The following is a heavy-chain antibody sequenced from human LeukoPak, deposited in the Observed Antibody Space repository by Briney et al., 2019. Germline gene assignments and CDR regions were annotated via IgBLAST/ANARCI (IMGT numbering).Heavy chain of an antibody. CDR2: TYYGGST. CDR1: GGSIISGGYY. D-gene: IGHD3-9*01. J-gene: IGHJ4*02. Sequence: SETLSLTCTVSGGSIISGGYYWSWIRQHPGKGLEWIGYTYYGGSTYYNPSLKSRVTVSADTSKNQFSLKLRSVTAADTAVYYCARVTRTFYDILTGRSREGRFDYWGQGTLVTVSS. CDR3: ARVTRTFYDILTGRSREGRFDY. V-gene: IGHV4-31*03.